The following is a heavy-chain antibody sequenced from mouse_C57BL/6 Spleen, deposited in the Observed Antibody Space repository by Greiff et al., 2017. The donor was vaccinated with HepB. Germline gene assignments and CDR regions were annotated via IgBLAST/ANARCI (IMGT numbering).Heavy chain of an antibody. J-gene: IGHJ3*01. D-gene: IGHD1-1*01. Sequence: QVQLQQSGAELVRPGSSVKLSCKASGYTFTSYWMDWVKQRPGQGLEWIGNIYPSDSETHYNQKFKDKATLTVDKSSSTAYMQLSSLTSEDSAVYYCARGSNGDWFAYWGQGTLVTVSA. CDR1: GYTFTSYW. CDR3: ARGSNGDWFAY. V-gene: IGHV1-61*01. CDR2: IYPSDSET.